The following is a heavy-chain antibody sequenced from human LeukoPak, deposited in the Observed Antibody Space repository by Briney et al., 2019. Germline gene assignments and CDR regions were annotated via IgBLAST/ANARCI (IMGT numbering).Heavy chain of an antibody. D-gene: IGHD5-12*01. Sequence: SETLSLTCTVSGGSISSYYWSWIRQPPGKGLEWIGYIYYSGSTNYNPSLKSRVTISVDTSKNQFSLKLSSVTAADTAVYYCARELYSGYDRRFDYWGQGTLVTVSS. CDR3: ARELYSGYDRRFDY. J-gene: IGHJ4*02. CDR2: IYYSGST. V-gene: IGHV4-59*01. CDR1: GGSISSYY.